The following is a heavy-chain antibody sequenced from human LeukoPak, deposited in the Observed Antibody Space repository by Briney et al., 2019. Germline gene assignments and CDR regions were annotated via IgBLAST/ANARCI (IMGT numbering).Heavy chain of an antibody. CDR3: ARDIVIDSYYYYMDV. V-gene: IGHV3-20*04. Sequence: GGSLRLSCAASGFTFSVYGMTWVRQVPGKGLEWVSGINWNGGSRGYADSVKGRFTISRDNAKNSLYLQMNSLRAEDTALYYCARDIVIDSYYYYMDVWGRGTTVTVSS. CDR2: INWNGGSR. CDR1: GFTFSVYG. D-gene: IGHD3-22*01. J-gene: IGHJ6*03.